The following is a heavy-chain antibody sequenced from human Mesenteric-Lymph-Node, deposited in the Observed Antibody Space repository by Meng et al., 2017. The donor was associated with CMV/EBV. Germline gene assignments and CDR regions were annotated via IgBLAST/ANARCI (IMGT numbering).Heavy chain of an antibody. D-gene: IGHD2-2*01. Sequence: GSLRLSCAVYGGSFSGYYWSWIRQPPGKGLEWIGEINHSGSTNYNPSLKSRVTISVDTSKNQFSLRLTSLTAADTAVYYCARQVPAAMSYLDLWGRGTQVTVSS. CDR1: GGSFSGYY. CDR2: INHSGST. J-gene: IGHJ2*01. V-gene: IGHV4-34*01. CDR3: ARQVPAAMSYLDL.